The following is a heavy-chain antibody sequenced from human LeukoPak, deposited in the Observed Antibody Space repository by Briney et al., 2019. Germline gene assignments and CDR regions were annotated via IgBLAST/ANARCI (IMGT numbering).Heavy chain of an antibody. V-gene: IGHV3-23*01. CDR1: GFTFSSYA. J-gene: IGHJ6*02. D-gene: IGHD1-26*01. CDR2: ISGSGGST. CDR3: AKIEHPSYYGYYYYGMDV. Sequence: GGSPRLSCAASGFTFSSYAMSWVRQAPGKGLEWVSAISGSGGSTYYADSVKGRFTISRDNSKNTLYLQMNSLRAEDTAVYYCAKIEHPSYYGYYYYGMDVWGQGTTVTVSS.